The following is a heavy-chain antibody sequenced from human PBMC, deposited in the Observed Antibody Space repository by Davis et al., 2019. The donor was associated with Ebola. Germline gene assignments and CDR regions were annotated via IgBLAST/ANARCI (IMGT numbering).Heavy chain of an antibody. V-gene: IGHV4-34*01. D-gene: IGHD4-11*01. Sequence: SETLSLTCAVYGGSFSGYYWSWIRQPPGKGLEWIGDINHSGSTNYNPSLKSRVTISVDTSKNQFSLKLNSVTAADTAMYYCATTPRYSSHGAYFDYWGQGALVTVSS. CDR1: GGSFSGYY. J-gene: IGHJ4*02. CDR3: ATTPRYSSHGAYFDY. CDR2: INHSGST.